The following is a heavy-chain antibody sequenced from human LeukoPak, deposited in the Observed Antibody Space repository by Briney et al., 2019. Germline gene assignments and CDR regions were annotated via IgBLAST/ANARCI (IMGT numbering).Heavy chain of an antibody. D-gene: IGHD3-22*01. J-gene: IGHJ3*02. CDR2: FDPEDGET. V-gene: IGHV1-24*01. CDR3: ASRITMIVMILDAFDI. Sequence: ASVKVSCKVSGYTLTELSMHWVRQAPGKGLEWMGGFDPEDGETIYAQKFQGRVTMTEDTSTDTAYMELSSLRSEDTAVYYCASRITMIVMILDAFDIWGQGTMVTVSS. CDR1: GYTLTELS.